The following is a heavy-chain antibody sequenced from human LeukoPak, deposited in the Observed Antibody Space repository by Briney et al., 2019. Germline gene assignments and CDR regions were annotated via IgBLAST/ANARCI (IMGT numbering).Heavy chain of an antibody. CDR2: ISYDASSK. CDR1: GFTFSSYA. V-gene: IGHV3-30-3*01. D-gene: IGHD5-12*01. CDR3: VRDLMATIYYYYGMDV. Sequence: GGSLRLSCAASGFTFSSYAMHWVRQAPGKGLEWVAVISYDASSKYYTDSVKGRFTISRDNSKNTLYLQMNTLRADDTAVYFCVRDLMATIYYYYGMDVWGRGTTVTVSS. J-gene: IGHJ6*02.